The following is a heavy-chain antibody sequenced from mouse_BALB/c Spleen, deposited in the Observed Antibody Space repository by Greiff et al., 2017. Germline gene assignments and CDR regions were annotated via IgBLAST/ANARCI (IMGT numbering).Heavy chain of an antibody. CDR3: TSLYDGYSWFAY. V-gene: IGHV1-5*01. J-gene: IGHJ3*01. D-gene: IGHD2-3*01. Sequence: EVQLQQSGTVLARPGASVKMSCKASGYTFTSYWMHWVKQRPGQGLEWIGAIYPGNSDTSYNQKFKGKAKLTAVTSTSTAYMELSSLTNEDSAVYYCTSLYDGYSWFAYWGQGTLVTVSA. CDR2: IYPGNSDT. CDR1: GYTFTSYW.